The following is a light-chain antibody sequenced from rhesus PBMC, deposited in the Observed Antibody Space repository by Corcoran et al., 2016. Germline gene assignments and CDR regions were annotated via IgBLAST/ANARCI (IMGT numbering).Light chain of an antibody. CDR1: SSDIGGYNY. Sequence: QAALTQPRSVSGSPGKSVTIYCTGTSSDIGGYNYVSWYQHHPGTVPKLMIYEVTKRPSGVSDRFSSSKSGNTASLTISGLQAEDEADYYCSSYAGSDTYIFAGGTRLTVL. V-gene: IGLV2-32*02. CDR2: EVT. J-gene: IGLJ1*01. CDR3: SSYAGSDTYI.